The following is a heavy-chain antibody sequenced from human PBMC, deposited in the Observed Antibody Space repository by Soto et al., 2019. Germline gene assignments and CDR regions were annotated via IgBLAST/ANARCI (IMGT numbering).Heavy chain of an antibody. J-gene: IGHJ6*03. Sequence: PSETLSLTCTVSGGSISSYYWSWIRQPPGKGLEWIGYIYYSGGTNYNPSLKSRVTISVDTSKNRFSLKLSSVTAADTAVYYCARGHIVSSNFYFMEVWGKGTTVTVSS. CDR2: IYYSGGT. V-gene: IGHV4-59*01. D-gene: IGHD3-16*02. CDR1: GGSISSYY. CDR3: ARGHIVSSNFYFMEV.